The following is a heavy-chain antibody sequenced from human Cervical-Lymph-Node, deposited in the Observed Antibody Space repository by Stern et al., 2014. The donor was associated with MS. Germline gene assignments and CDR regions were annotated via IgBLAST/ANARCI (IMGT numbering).Heavy chain of an antibody. CDR2: SGRRWYTI. CDR3: ARDAEYDIWSGYFDY. CDR1: GFSFSDYY. V-gene: IGHV3-11*01. Sequence: QLVQSGGGLVKPAESLTVSCAASGFSFSDYYMTWPRQAPAKGPGWVANSGRRWYTIYYADSVKGRFTISRDNAKNSLYLQMNSLRAEDTALYYCARDAEYDIWSGYFDYWGPGILVTVSP. D-gene: IGHD3-3*01. J-gene: IGHJ4*02.